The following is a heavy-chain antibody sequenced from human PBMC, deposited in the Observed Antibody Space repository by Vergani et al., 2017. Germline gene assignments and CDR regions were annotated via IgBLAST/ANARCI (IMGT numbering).Heavy chain of an antibody. Sequence: QVQLVESGGGLVKPGGSLRLSCAASGFTFSDYYMSWIRQAPGKGLEWVSYISSSGSTIYYADSVKGRFTISRDKAKNSLYLQMNSLRAEDTAVYYCARCLADTAMDPQAYYYYYGMDVWGQGTTVTVSS. J-gene: IGHJ6*02. CDR3: ARCLADTAMDPQAYYYYYGMDV. V-gene: IGHV3-11*01. CDR2: ISSSGSTI. D-gene: IGHD5-18*01. CDR1: GFTFSDYY.